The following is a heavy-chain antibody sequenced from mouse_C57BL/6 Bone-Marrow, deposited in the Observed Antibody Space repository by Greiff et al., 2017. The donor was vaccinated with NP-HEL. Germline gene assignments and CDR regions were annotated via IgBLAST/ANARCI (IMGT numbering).Heavy chain of an antibody. V-gene: IGHV5-6-2*01. CDR3: TKHHEKYYDI. J-gene: IGHJ1*01. CDR1: GFTFSSYY. Sequence: EVKLMESGGGLVKLGGSLKLSCAASGFTFSSYYMSWVRQTPEKRLELVAAINSNGGSTYYPDTVKGRFTLSRDNAKNTLYLQRSSLKSEDTALYCCTKHHEKYYDIWGAGNTVTVTS. CDR2: INSNGGST.